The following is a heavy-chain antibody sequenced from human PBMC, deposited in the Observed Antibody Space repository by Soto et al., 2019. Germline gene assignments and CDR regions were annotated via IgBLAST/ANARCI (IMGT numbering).Heavy chain of an antibody. V-gene: IGHV1-3*05. J-gene: IGHJ4*02. CDR2: INPGNGNT. CDR3: ARSAISPCGGLIGPFDY. D-gene: IGHD3-16*02. Sequence: QVHLVQSGGEEKKPGASVKVSCEASGYTFTAYAMHWLRQAPGQRLEWMAWINPGNGNTKYSQNFLGRVSITRDTCASTAYLELGSLRAEDTAVYYCARSAISPCGGLIGPFDYWGQGNLVTVSS. CDR1: GYTFTAYA.